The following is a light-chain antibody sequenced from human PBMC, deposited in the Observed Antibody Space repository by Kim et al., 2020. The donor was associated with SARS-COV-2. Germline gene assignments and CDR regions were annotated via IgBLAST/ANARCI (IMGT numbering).Light chain of an antibody. Sequence: PGQTPSFTCSGYNLGDKDPSWYQQTPGQSPVVVIYKDNQRPSGIPERFSGSNSGNTATLTISETQAMDEADYYCLAWDSSTHNYVFGTGTKVTVL. J-gene: IGLJ1*01. CDR1: NLGDKD. CDR2: KDN. CDR3: LAWDSSTHNYV. V-gene: IGLV3-1*01.